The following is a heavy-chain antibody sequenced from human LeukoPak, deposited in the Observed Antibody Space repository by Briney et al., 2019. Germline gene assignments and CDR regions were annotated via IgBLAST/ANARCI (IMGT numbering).Heavy chain of an antibody. J-gene: IGHJ4*02. CDR2: IYYSGST. V-gene: IGHV4-59*12. CDR3: ARFRTYYYGSGSYPPVYYFDY. Sequence: SETLSLTCTVSGGSISSYYWSWIRQPPGKGLEWIGYIYYSGSTNYNPSLKSRVTISVDTSKNQFSLKLSSVTAADTAVYYCARFRTYYYGSGSYPPVYYFDYWGQGTLVTVSS. CDR1: GGSISSYY. D-gene: IGHD3-10*01.